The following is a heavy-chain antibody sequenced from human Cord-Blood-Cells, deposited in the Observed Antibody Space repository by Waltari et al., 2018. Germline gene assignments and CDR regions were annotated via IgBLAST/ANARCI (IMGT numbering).Heavy chain of an antibody. D-gene: IGHD1-20*01. V-gene: IGHV1-2*02. Sequence: QVQLVQSGAEVKKPGASVKVACKASGYTFTGSYMHWVGQAPGQGLEWMGWINPNSGGTNYAQKFQGRVTMTRDTSISTAYMELSRLRSDDTAVYYCARDRGGYNWNYFDYWGQGTLVTVSS. J-gene: IGHJ4*02. CDR3: ARDRGGYNWNYFDY. CDR2: INPNSGGT. CDR1: GYTFTGSY.